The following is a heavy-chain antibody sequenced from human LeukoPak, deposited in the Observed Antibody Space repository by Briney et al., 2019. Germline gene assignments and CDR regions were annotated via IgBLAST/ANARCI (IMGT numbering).Heavy chain of an antibody. CDR1: GGTFSSYC. CDR3: ARVGHDAFDI. CDR2: ISAYHGNT. J-gene: IGHJ3*02. Sequence: GASVKVSFKASGGTFSSYCISWVRQAPGQRLEWMGWISAYHGNTNYPQNLQGRVTMTTDTSTSTAHMELRSLRSDDTAVYYCARVGHDAFDIWGQGKMVTVSS. V-gene: IGHV1-18*01.